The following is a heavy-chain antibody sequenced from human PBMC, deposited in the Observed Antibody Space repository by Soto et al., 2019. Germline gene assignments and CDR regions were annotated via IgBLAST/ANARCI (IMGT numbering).Heavy chain of an antibody. V-gene: IGHV3-23*01. CDR2: ITGSVGAT. CDR1: GFTFSRYA. Sequence: EVQLLESGGGLVQPGGSLRLSCAASGFTFSRYAMTWVRQAPGKGLEWVSSITGSVGATFYADSVKGRFTISRDNSKSTLDLQMNSLRVEDTAVYYCEKEKEVETTQPWYFDLWGRGTLVTGSS. J-gene: IGHJ2*01. D-gene: IGHD1-7*01. CDR3: EKEKEVETTQPWYFDL.